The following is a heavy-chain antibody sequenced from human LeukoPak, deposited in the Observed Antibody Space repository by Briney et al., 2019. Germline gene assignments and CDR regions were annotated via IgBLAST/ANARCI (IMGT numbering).Heavy chain of an antibody. D-gene: IGHD3/OR15-3a*01. V-gene: IGHV4-59*08. CDR1: GGSISSYY. CDR2: IYYSGST. Sequence: SETLSLTCTVSGGSISSYYWSWIRQPPGKGLEWIGYIYYSGSTNYNPSLESRVTISVDTSKNQFSLKLSSVTAADTAVYYCARQDRTGYSYYFDYWGQGTLVTVSS. CDR3: ARQDRTGYSYYFDY. J-gene: IGHJ4*02.